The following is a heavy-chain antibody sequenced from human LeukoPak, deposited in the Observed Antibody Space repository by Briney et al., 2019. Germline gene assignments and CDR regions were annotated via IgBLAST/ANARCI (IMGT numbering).Heavy chain of an antibody. CDR3: ARVGDIDYFDY. J-gene: IGHJ4*02. CDR2: ISTNGGRT. D-gene: IGHD5-12*01. V-gene: IGHV3-64*01. CDR1: GFTFSSYS. Sequence: GGSLRLSFAASGFTFSSYSMHWVRQAPGKGLEYVSAISTNGGRTHYANSVKGRFTISRDNSKNTLYLQMGSLRAEDMAVYYCARVGDIDYFDYRGQGTLVTVSS.